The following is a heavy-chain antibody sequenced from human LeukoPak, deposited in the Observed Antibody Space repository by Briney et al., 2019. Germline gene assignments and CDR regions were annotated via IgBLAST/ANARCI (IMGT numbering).Heavy chain of an antibody. D-gene: IGHD5-18*01. CDR1: GGPISSGGYY. Sequence: SQTLSLTCTVSGGPISSGGYYWSWIRQHPGKGLEWIGYIYYSGSTYYNPSLKSRVTISVDTSKNQFSLKLSSVTAADTAVYYCARGDTVHGMDVWGQGTTVTVSS. J-gene: IGHJ6*02. CDR3: ARGDTVHGMDV. V-gene: IGHV4-31*03. CDR2: IYYSGST.